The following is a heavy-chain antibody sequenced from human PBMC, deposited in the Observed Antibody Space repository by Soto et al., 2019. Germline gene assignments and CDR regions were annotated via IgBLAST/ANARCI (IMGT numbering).Heavy chain of an antibody. Sequence: PGGSLRLSCAASGFTFSDYYMSWIRQDPGKGLEWVSYISSSSSYTNYADSVKGRFTISRDNSKNTLYLQMNSLRAEDTAVYYCARDPLWGTAMVLWYFDLWGRGTLVTVSS. CDR2: ISSSSSYT. V-gene: IGHV3-11*06. CDR3: ARDPLWGTAMVLWYFDL. J-gene: IGHJ2*01. D-gene: IGHD5-18*01. CDR1: GFTFSDYY.